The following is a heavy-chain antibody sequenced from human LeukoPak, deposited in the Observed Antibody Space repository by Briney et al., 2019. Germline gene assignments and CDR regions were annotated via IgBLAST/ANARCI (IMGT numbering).Heavy chain of an antibody. CDR2: IYYSGST. V-gene: IGHV4-39*01. CDR1: GGSISSYY. Sequence: PSETLSLTCTVSGGSISSYYWGWIRQPPGKGLEWIGSIYYSGSTYYNPSLKSRVTISVDTSKNQFSLKLSSVTAADTAVYYCARLWELLYYFDYWGQGTLVTVSS. CDR3: ARLWELLYYFDY. J-gene: IGHJ4*02. D-gene: IGHD1-26*01.